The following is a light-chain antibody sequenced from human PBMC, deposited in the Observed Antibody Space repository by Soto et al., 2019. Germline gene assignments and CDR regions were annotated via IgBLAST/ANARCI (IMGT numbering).Light chain of an antibody. CDR1: QRMSHHY. J-gene: IGKJ1*01. CDR2: GVY. Sequence: EIMWTQSPGTLSMSPGERATLSGRASQRMSHHYLAWFQKRPGQAPRLLIHGVYVRATGIPDRFSASGFGTDVPLTISRLEPEDFAVYYCQLYSGSPWTVGQGTKWEIK. CDR3: QLYSGSPWT. V-gene: IGKV3-20*01.